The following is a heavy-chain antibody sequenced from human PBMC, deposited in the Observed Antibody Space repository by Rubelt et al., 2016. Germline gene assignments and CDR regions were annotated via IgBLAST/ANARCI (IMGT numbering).Heavy chain of an antibody. Sequence: QVQLQQWSAGLLKPSETLSLTCAVYGGSFSGYYWSWIRQPPGKGLEWLGEINHSGSTNYNPSLKSRVTISVDTSKNRFSLELSSVTAADTAVYYCARGLARAAAAPRRLWFDPWAREPWSPSPQ. CDR3: ARGLARAAAAPRRLWFDP. J-gene: IGHJ5*02. V-gene: IGHV4-34*01. CDR1: GGSFSGYY. CDR2: INHSGST. D-gene: IGHD6-13*01.